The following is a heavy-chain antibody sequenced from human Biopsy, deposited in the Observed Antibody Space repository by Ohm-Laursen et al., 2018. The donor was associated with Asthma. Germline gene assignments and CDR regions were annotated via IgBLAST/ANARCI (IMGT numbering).Heavy chain of an antibody. CDR2: TSVYNGNT. CDR1: GYTFNSAG. Sequence: SVKASCNASGYTFNSAGITWVRQAPGQGLEWMGWTSVYNGNTKVAQKLQDRVTMITDTSTSTAYMELRSLRSDDTAVYFCARAVDYSHYYGIDVWGQGTTVTVS. J-gene: IGHJ6*02. CDR3: ARAVDYSHYYGIDV. V-gene: IGHV1-18*01. D-gene: IGHD3-10*01.